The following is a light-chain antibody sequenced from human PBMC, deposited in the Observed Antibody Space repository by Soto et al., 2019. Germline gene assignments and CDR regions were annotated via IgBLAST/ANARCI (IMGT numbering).Light chain of an antibody. Sequence: DIQMTQSPSTLSASVGDRVTITCRASQSISSWLAWYQQKPGKAPKLLIYKTSNLESGVPSRFSGSGSGTEFALTISSLQPDDFATYYCQQYKSFCRTFGGWTRVEVK. CDR1: QSISSW. CDR2: KTS. CDR3: QQYKSFCRT. V-gene: IGKV1-5*03. J-gene: IGKJ4*01.